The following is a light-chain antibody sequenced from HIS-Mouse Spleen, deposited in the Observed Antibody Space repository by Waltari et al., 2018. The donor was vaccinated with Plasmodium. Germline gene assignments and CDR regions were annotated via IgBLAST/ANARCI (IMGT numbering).Light chain of an antibody. V-gene: IGLV2-11*01. CDR3: CSYAGSYTWV. Sequence: QSAPTQPRSVSGAPGPPVTISCTGTRSAVGVYNYVSWYQQPPGKAPKLMIYDVSKRPSGVPDRFSGSKSGNTASLTISGLQAEDEADYYCCSYAGSYTWVFGGGTKLTVL. CDR1: RSAVGVYNY. CDR2: DVS. J-gene: IGLJ3*02.